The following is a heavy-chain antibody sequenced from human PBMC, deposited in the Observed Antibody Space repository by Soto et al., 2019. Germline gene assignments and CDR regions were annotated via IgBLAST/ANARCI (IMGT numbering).Heavy chain of an antibody. D-gene: IGHD3-10*01. J-gene: IGHJ4*02. V-gene: IGHV3-23*01. CDR3: AKGPLWFGDGDYDY. CDR2: ISGSGGST. Sequence: PGGSLRLSCAASGFTFSSYAMSWVRQAPGKGLEWVSAISGSGGSTYYADSVKGRFTISRDNSKNTLYLQMNSLRAEDTAVYYCAKGPLWFGDGDYDYWGQGTLVTVSS. CDR1: GFTFSSYA.